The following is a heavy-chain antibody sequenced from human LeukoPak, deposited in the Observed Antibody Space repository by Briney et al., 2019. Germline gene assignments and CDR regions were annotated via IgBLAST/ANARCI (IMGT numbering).Heavy chain of an antibody. D-gene: IGHD6-13*01. V-gene: IGHV3-13*01. Sequence: PGGSLRLSCAASGFTFSSYGMHWVRQATGKGLEWVSAVGTAGDTYYPGSVKGRFTISRENAKNSLYLQMNSLRAGDTAVYYCARATYSSSWKYYFDYWGQGTLVTVSS. CDR3: ARATYSSSWKYYFDY. CDR1: GFTFSSYG. CDR2: VGTAGDT. J-gene: IGHJ4*02.